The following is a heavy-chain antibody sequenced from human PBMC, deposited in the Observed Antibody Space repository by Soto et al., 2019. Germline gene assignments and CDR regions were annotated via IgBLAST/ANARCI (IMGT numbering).Heavy chain of an antibody. J-gene: IGHJ6*02. CDR3: ARDGDYDLYYYYGMDV. Sequence: QVQLVQSGAEVKKPGASVKVSCKASGYTFTSYGIIWVRQAPGQGLEWMGWISAYNGNTNYAQKLQGRVTMTTDTSTSTDYMELRSLRSDDTDVYYCARDGDYDLYYYYGMDVWGQGTTVTVSS. V-gene: IGHV1-18*01. D-gene: IGHD4-17*01. CDR1: GYTFTSYG. CDR2: ISAYNGNT.